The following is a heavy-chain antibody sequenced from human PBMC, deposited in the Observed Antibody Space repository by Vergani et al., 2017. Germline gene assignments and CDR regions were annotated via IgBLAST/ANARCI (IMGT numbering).Heavy chain of an antibody. D-gene: IGHD2-21*01. CDR2: LNPTTGHT. CDR1: GYIFKNYY. CDR3: ARSIGYCAGATCRAYYFDH. J-gene: IGHJ5*02. V-gene: IGHV1-46*02. Sequence: VQLVQSGAEVRKPGASVTVSCTASGYIFKNYYIHWLRQAPGQAFEWMGILNPTTGHTTSAQKFMGRIDMTRDPSTDTSTRTVQMTLSSLRSEDTAVYYCARSIGYCAGATCRAYYFDHWGQGTRVTVSS.